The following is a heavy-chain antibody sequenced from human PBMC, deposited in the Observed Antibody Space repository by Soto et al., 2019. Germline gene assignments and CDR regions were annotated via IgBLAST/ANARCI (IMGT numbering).Heavy chain of an antibody. Sequence: SETLSLTCAVYGGSFSGYYWSWIRQPPGKGLEWIGEINHSGSTNYNPSLKSRVTISVDTSKNQFSLKLSSVTAADTAVYYCAGSGWDFDYWGQGTLVTVSS. J-gene: IGHJ4*02. CDR2: INHSGST. CDR3: AGSGWDFDY. V-gene: IGHV4-34*01. CDR1: GGSFSGYY. D-gene: IGHD1-26*01.